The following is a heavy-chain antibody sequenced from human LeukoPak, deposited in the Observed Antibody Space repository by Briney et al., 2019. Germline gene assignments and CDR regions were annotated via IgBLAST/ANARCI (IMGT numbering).Heavy chain of an antibody. V-gene: IGHV4-34*01. CDR2: INHSGST. Sequence: SETLSLTCAVYGGSFSGYYWSWIRQPPGKGLEWIGEINHSGSTNYNPSLKNRVTISVDTSKNQFSLKLSSVTAADTAVYYCARASWPTKYFQHWGQGTLVTVSS. D-gene: IGHD2-2*01. CDR3: ARASWPTKYFQH. J-gene: IGHJ1*01. CDR1: GGSFSGYY.